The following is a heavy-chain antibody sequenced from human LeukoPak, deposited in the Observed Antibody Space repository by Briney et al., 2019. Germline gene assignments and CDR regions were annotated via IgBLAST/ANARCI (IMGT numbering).Heavy chain of an antibody. D-gene: IGHD2-2*01. CDR1: GFTFSTYA. Sequence: PGGSLRLSCAASGFTFSTYAMHWVRQAPGKGLEWVAVISYDGSYKYYTDSVKGRFTLSRDNSKNTLYLQINSLRAEDTAVYYCAKFNRQYCSSTSCYGGFDYWGQGTLVTVSS. J-gene: IGHJ4*02. CDR2: ISYDGSYK. V-gene: IGHV3-30*04. CDR3: AKFNRQYCSSTSCYGGFDY.